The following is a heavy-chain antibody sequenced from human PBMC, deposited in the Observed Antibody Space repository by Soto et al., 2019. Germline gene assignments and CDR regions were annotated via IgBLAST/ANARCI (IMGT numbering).Heavy chain of an antibody. CDR2: IKEDGSEK. Sequence: EVPLVESGGGLVQPGESLRLSCAASGFTFDHYWMTWVRQAPGKGLEWVANIKEDGSEKNYVDSVKGRFTISRDNAKNSLYLQMNSLRAEDTATYYCARCGSENDYWGQGTLVTVSS. V-gene: IGHV3-7*03. CDR3: ARCGSENDY. CDR1: GFTFDHYW. J-gene: IGHJ4*02. D-gene: IGHD5-12*01.